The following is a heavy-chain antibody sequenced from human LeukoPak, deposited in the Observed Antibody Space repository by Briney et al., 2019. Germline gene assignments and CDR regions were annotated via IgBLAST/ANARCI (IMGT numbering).Heavy chain of an antibody. J-gene: IGHJ4*02. CDR3: ARQGCTTTSCHTIDY. V-gene: IGHV5-51*01. CDR2: IYPVDSET. Sequence: GESLKISCKGSGYTYTKSWIAWVRQVPGKGLELIGIIYPVDSETRYSPSFQGQVTISVDKSISTAYLQWSSLKASDTAMYYCARQGCTTTSCHTIDYWGQGTLVTVSS. D-gene: IGHD2-2*02. CDR1: GYTYTKSW.